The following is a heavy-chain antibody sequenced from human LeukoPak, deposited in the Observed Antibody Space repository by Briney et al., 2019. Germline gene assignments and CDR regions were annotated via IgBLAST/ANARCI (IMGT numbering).Heavy chain of an antibody. CDR1: GFTFSSYW. CDR3: ARDHYDSSEDI. J-gene: IGHJ3*02. Sequence: GGSLRLSCAATGFTFSSYWMHWVRQAPGKGLEWVSVIYSGGSTYYADSVKGRFTISRDNSKNTLYLQMNSLRAEDTAVYYCARDHYDSSEDIWGQGTMVTVSS. CDR2: IYSGGST. V-gene: IGHV3-53*01. D-gene: IGHD3-22*01.